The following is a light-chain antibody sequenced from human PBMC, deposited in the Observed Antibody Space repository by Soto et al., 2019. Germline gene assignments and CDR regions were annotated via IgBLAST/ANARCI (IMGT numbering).Light chain of an antibody. CDR3: AAWDDRVNGRV. V-gene: IGLV1-44*01. Sequence: QSVLTQPPSVSGTPGQRVTISCSGSSSNLGSYSVNWYQHLPGAAPKLLVYSDYYRPSGVPGRFSGSKSGTSASLAISGLQSEDEGDYYCAAWDDRVNGRVFGGGTKLTVL. J-gene: IGLJ3*02. CDR2: SDY. CDR1: SSNLGSYS.